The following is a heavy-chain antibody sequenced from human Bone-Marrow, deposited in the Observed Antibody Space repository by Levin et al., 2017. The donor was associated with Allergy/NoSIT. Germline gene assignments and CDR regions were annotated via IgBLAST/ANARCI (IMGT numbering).Heavy chain of an antibody. CDR1: GFTFSSYA. Sequence: GGSLRLSCAASGFTFSSYAMHWVRQAPGKGLEWVAVISYDGSNKYYADSVKGRFTISRDNSKNTLYLQMNSLRAEDTAVYYCARADVSGSSLGAYFDYWGQGTLVTVSS. CDR2: ISYDGSNK. V-gene: IGHV3-30*04. D-gene: IGHD1-26*01. J-gene: IGHJ4*02. CDR3: ARADVSGSSLGAYFDY.